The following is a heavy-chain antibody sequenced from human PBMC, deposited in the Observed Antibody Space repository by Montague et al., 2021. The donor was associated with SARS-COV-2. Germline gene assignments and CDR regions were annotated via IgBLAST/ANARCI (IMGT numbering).Heavy chain of an antibody. D-gene: IGHD2-15*01. CDR1: GGSISSSNW. Sequence: SETLSLTSAVSGGSISSSNWWSWVRQPPGKGLEWIGEIYHSGSTNYNPSLKSRVTISVDKSKNQFSLKLSSVTAADTAVYYCAREGLVVRGWFDPWGQGTLVTVSS. CDR3: AREGLVVRGWFDP. J-gene: IGHJ5*02. V-gene: IGHV4-4*02. CDR2: IYHSGST.